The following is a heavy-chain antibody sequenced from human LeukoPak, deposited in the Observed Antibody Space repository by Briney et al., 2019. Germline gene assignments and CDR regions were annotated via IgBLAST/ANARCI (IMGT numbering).Heavy chain of an antibody. V-gene: IGHV1-2*02. CDR1: GYTFTGYY. CDR3: ALLGSNYAQADV. D-gene: IGHD4-11*01. J-gene: IGHJ6*04. CDR2: INPNSGGA. Sequence: ASVKVSCKASGYTFTGYYMHWVRQAPGQGLEWMGWINPNSGGANYAQKFQGRVTMTRDTSISTAYMELSRLRSDDTAVYYCALLGSNYAQADVWGKGTTVTVSS.